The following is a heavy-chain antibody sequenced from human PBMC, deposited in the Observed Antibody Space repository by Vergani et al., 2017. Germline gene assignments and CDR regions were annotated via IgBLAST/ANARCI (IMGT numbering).Heavy chain of an antibody. J-gene: IGHJ4*02. V-gene: IGHV1-8*01. Sequence: QVQLAQSGAEVKKPGASVKVSCKAAGYTFTSYDINWVRQATGQGLEWMGRMNPNSGNTGYAQKFQGRVTMTRKTSISTAYMELSSLRSDDTAVYYCVTGRGIYWGQGTLVTVSS. D-gene: IGHD6-13*01. CDR3: VTGRGIY. CDR1: GYTFTSYD. CDR2: MNPNSGNT.